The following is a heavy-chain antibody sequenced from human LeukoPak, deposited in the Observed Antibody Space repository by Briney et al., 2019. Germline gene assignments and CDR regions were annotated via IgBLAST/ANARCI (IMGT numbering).Heavy chain of an antibody. Sequence: ASVKVSCKASGGTFSSYAISWVRQAPGQGLEWMGGIIPIFGTAKYAQKFQGRVTITADESTSTAYMEVSSLRSEDTAVYYCARAGEYSSSPSTALFDYWGQGTLVTVSS. CDR2: IIPIFGTA. D-gene: IGHD6-6*01. V-gene: IGHV1-69*13. J-gene: IGHJ4*02. CDR1: GGTFSSYA. CDR3: ARAGEYSSSPSTALFDY.